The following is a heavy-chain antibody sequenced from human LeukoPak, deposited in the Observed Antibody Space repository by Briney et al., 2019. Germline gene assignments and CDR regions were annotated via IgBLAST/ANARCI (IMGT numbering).Heavy chain of an antibody. D-gene: IGHD5-24*01. CDR3: ARDGEMATIMEDI. Sequence: ASVKVSCKASGYTFTSYDINWVRQATGQGLEWMGWMSPNSGNTGYAQKFQGRVTMTRNTSISTAYMEVSSLRSEDTAVYYCARDGEMATIMEDIWGQGTMVTVSS. CDR1: GYTFTSYD. CDR2: MSPNSGNT. J-gene: IGHJ3*02. V-gene: IGHV1-8*01.